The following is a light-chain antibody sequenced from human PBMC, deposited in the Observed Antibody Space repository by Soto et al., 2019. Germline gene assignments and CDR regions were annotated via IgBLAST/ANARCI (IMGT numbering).Light chain of an antibody. Sequence: QSVLTQPASVSGSPGQSITISCTGTSSDVGGYNYVSWYQQHPGKAPKLMIYAVTDRPSGVSSRFSGSKSGNTASLTISGLQAEDEADYYCSSYKSSSTLFGNGTKVTV. CDR1: SSDVGGYNY. J-gene: IGLJ1*01. CDR2: AVT. CDR3: SSYKSSSTL. V-gene: IGLV2-14*01.